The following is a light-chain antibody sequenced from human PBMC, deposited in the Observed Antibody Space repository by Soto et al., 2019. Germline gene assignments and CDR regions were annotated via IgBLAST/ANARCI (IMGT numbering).Light chain of an antibody. Sequence: IQMTQSPSSVSASVGDRVTITCRARQSINFWLAWYQQTSGKAPKLLIYSASILQIGVPSRFSGSGSGTELTLTISSLQPEDFATYFCQQAFSLPVTFGGGTRVEIK. V-gene: IGKV1-12*01. J-gene: IGKJ4*01. CDR1: QSINFW. CDR3: QQAFSLPVT. CDR2: SAS.